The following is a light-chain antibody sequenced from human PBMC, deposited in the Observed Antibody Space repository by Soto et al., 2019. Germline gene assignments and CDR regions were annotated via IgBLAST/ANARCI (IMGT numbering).Light chain of an antibody. Sequence: EIVLTQSPATLSLSPGERATLSCRASQSVSSYLAWYQQKPGQAPRLLIYDASNRATGIPARFSGSGSGTAFTLTISRLEPEDVVVYYCRQRSNSTLFSFGPGAKVDIK. CDR2: DAS. V-gene: IGKV3-11*01. CDR1: QSVSSY. CDR3: RQRSNSTLFS. J-gene: IGKJ3*01.